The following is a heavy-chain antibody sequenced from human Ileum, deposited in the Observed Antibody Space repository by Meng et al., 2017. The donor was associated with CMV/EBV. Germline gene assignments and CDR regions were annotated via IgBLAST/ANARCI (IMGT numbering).Heavy chain of an antibody. CDR1: GGSISSGDSN. J-gene: IGHJ4*02. Sequence: SETLSLTCTVSGGSISSGDSNWNWIRQSPGKGLEWIGHITNSGSTYYRPSLKSRLTMSIDMSKNEFSLRLTSVTASDTAVYFCARAVWFGELYFDSWGPGRLVTVSS. CDR2: ITNSGST. V-gene: IGHV4-30-4*08. D-gene: IGHD3-10*01. CDR3: ARAVWFGELYFDS.